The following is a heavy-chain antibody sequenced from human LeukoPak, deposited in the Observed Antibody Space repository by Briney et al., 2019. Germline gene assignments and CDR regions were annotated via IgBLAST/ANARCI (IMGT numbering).Heavy chain of an antibody. D-gene: IGHD1-26*01. CDR2: IKEDGSEK. CDR3: ARDRAPTH. J-gene: IGHJ4*02. Sequence: PGGSLRLSCAASGFVFDDYGMTWVRQAPGKGLEWVANIKEDGSEKYYVDSVKGRFAISRDNAKTSLFLQMNSLRAVDTAVYYCARDRAPTHWGQGTLVTVSS. CDR1: GFVFDDYG. V-gene: IGHV3-7*01.